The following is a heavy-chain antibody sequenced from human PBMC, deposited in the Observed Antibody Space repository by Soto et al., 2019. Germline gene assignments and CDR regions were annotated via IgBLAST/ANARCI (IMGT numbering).Heavy chain of an antibody. Sequence: EVQLVESGGGLVQPGGSLRLSCAASGFTFSDHYMDWVRQSPGNGLERVGSTRHKANSYTTEYAASVKGRFTISRDDSKNSLYLQMNSLKTEDTAVYYCARVGGYYDSSGYPDVWGQGTLVTVSS. V-gene: IGHV3-72*01. CDR2: TRHKANSYTT. CDR1: GFTFSDHY. CDR3: ARVGGYYDSSGYPDV. J-gene: IGHJ4*02. D-gene: IGHD3-22*01.